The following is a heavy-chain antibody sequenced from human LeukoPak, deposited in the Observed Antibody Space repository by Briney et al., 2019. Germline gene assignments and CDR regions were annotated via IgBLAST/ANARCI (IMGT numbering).Heavy chain of an antibody. Sequence: GASVKVSCKASGYTFTSYYMHWVRQAPGQGLEWMGIINPSGGSTSYVQKFQGRVTMTRDTSTSTVYMELSSLRSEDTAVYYCARAGYYYGSGSYFHDYWGQGTLVTVSS. J-gene: IGHJ4*02. CDR1: GYTFTSYY. CDR2: INPSGGST. CDR3: ARAGYYYGSGSYFHDY. V-gene: IGHV1-46*01. D-gene: IGHD3-10*01.